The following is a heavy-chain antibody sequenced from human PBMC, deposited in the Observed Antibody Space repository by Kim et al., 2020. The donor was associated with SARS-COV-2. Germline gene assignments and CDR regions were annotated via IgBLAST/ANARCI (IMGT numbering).Heavy chain of an antibody. CDR2: ISGSGAST. Sequence: GGSLRLSCAASGFTFSSYAMSWVRQAPGKGLEWVSAISGSGASTYYADSAKGRFTISRDNSKNTLYLQMNSLRAEDTAVYYCAKYNYYDSSGYYPEFVYWGQGTLVTVSS. D-gene: IGHD3-22*01. CDR3: AKYNYYDSSGYYPEFVY. V-gene: IGHV3-23*01. J-gene: IGHJ4*02. CDR1: GFTFSSYA.